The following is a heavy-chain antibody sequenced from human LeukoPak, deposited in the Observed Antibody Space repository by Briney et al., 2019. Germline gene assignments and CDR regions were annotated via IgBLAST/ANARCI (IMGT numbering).Heavy chain of an antibody. CDR1: GGTFSSYA. V-gene: IGHV1-69*13. D-gene: IGHD3-10*01. CDR3: AREITMVRGVWFDP. Sequence: SVKVSCKASGGTFSSYAISWVRQAPGQGLEWMGGIIPIFGTANYAQKFQGRVTITADESTSTAYMELSSLRSEDTAVYCCAREITMVRGVWFDPWGQGTLVTVSS. J-gene: IGHJ5*02. CDR2: IIPIFGTA.